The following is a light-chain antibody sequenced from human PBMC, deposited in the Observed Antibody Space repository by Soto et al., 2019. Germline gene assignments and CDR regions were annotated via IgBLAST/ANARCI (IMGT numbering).Light chain of an antibody. V-gene: IGLV2-14*03. J-gene: IGLJ1*01. CDR3: SSHTNTNSYV. Sequence: QSVLTQPASVSGSPGQSITISCTGTSSDVGGSDFVSWYQHHPDKAPKILISDVSNRPSGVSYRFSGSTSGNTASLTISGFKAEDEAIYYCSSHTNTNSYVFGNGTKVTV. CDR1: SSDVGGSDF. CDR2: DVS.